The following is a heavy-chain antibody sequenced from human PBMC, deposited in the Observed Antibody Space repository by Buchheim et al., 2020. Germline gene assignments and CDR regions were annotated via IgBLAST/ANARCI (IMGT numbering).Heavy chain of an antibody. CDR2: IGTGSTI. V-gene: IGHV3-48*02. CDR3: ARDRAAEDYFDY. J-gene: IGHJ4*02. Sequence: EVQLVESGGGLVQPGGSLRLSCAASGFTFSTFSMNWVRQAPGKGLEWVSYIGTGSTIYYADSVKGRFTISSDNAKHSLHLEMNGLRDEDTAVYYCARDRAAEDYFDYWGQGTL. CDR1: GFTFSTFS. D-gene: IGHD6-25*01.